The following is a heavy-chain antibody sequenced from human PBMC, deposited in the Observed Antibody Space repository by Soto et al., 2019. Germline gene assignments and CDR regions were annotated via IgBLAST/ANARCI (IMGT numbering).Heavy chain of an antibody. CDR3: ARRGGPADF. CDR2: IYFGGST. V-gene: IGHV4-39*01. J-gene: IGHJ4*02. Sequence: QLQLQESGPGLVKPSETLSLTCTVSGGSISSSTYYWGWIRQPPGKGLEWIGSIYFGGSTYYNPSLKGRVTISVDTSKGQFSLKLSSVTAADTAVYYCARRGGPADFWGQGTLVTVSS. D-gene: IGHD2-15*01. CDR1: GGSISSSTYY.